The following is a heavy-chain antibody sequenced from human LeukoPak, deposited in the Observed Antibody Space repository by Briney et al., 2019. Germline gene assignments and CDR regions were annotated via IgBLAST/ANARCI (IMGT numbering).Heavy chain of an antibody. J-gene: IGHJ5*02. Sequence: GGSLTLTCTLSGVSVTDTLIDWVRQAPGKGPEWVALIYLRAGPVYADSVKGRFTISRDNSKNMVYLQMNRLRSEDSGLYYCVRDRAGTQSWVEFDLWGQGTLVTVSS. CDR1: GVSVTDTL. V-gene: IGHV3-66*03. D-gene: IGHD3-10*01. CDR2: IYLRAGP. CDR3: VRDRAGTQSWVEFDL.